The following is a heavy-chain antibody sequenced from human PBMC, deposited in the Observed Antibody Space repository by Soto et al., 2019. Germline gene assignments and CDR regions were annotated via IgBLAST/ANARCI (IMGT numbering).Heavy chain of an antibody. V-gene: IGHV4-61*01. CDR2: IYYSGST. CDR1: GGSVSSGSYY. CDR3: ARGIGVFGVVIRPRDYYGMDV. D-gene: IGHD3-3*01. J-gene: IGHJ6*02. Sequence: QVQLQESGPGLVKPSETLSLTCTVSGGSVSSGSYYWSWIRQPPGKGLEWIGYIYYSGSTNYNPSLKSRVTISVDTSKNQFSLKLSSVTAADTAVYYCARGIGVFGVVIRPRDYYGMDVWGQGTTVTVSS.